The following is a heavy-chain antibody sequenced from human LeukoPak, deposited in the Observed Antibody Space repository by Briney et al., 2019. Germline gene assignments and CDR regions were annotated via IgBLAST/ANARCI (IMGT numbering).Heavy chain of an antibody. CDR2: ISWNSGSI. D-gene: IGHD1-26*01. V-gene: IGHV3-9*01. CDR1: GFTFDDYA. CDR3: AILPVGATTTGFDY. J-gene: IGHJ4*02. Sequence: GGSLRLSCAASGFTFDDYAMHWVRQAPGKGLEWVSGISWNSGSIGYADSVKGRFTISRDNSKNTLYLQMNSLRAEDTAVYYCAILPVGATTTGFDYWGQGTLVTVSS.